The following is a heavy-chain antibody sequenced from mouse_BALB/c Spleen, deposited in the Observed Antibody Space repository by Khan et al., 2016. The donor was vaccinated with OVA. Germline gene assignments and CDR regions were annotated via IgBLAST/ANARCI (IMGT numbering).Heavy chain of an antibody. V-gene: IGHV2-9*02. CDR1: GFSLSNYG. J-gene: IGHJ3*01. CDR2: IWAGGST. Sequence: QVQLKESGPGLVAPSQTLSITCTVSGFSLSNYGVHWVRQPPGKGLEWLGVIWAGGSTNDNSALMSRLSISKDDSKSQVVLKMNSLQTYDTAMYYCARAFYSGAWFAYWGQGTLVTVSA. CDR3: ARAFYSGAWFAY. D-gene: IGHD1-1*01.